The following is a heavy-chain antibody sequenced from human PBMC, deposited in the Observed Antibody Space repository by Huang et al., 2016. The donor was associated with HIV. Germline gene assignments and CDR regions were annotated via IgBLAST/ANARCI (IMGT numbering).Heavy chain of an antibody. Sequence: VESGGRSVQPGGSIRLSWVGSTFTFGAYWMRWARQPPGEGLEWVANIKQDETEKYYVDYVKGRFNISRDNAKKVLFLEMDALRVEDTAIYFCATKTAGMDIWGQGTTVIVSS. CDR3: ATKTAGMDI. V-gene: IGHV3-7*01. J-gene: IGHJ6*02. CDR1: TFTFGAYW. CDR2: IKQDETEK.